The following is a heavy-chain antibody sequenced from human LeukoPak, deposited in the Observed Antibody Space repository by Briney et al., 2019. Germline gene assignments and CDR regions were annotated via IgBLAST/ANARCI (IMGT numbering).Heavy chain of an antibody. J-gene: IGHJ4*02. D-gene: IGHD3-3*01. CDR1: GSSISSSSYY. CDR3: ADRLRSFDY. V-gene: IGHV4-39*01. Sequence: SETLSLTCTASGSSISSSSYYWGWIRQPPGKGLEWIGNIYYNGGTYYNPSLKSRVTISVDTSKNQFSLKLSSVTAADTAVYYCADRLRSFDYWGQGTLVTVSS. CDR2: IYYNGGT.